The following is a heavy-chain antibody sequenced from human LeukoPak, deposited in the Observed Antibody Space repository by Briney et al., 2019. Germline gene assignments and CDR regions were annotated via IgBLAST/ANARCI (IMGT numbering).Heavy chain of an antibody. CDR2: IYHSGST. CDR1: GFTVSSNY. J-gene: IGHJ4*02. CDR3: AKASSGLVEY. D-gene: IGHD6-19*01. Sequence: PGGSLRLSCAASGFTVSSNYMSWVRQAPGKGLEWIGYIYHSGSTYYNPSLKSRVTISMDRSKNQFSLKLSSVTAADTAVYYCAKASSGLVEYWGQGTLVTVSS. V-gene: IGHV4-4*02.